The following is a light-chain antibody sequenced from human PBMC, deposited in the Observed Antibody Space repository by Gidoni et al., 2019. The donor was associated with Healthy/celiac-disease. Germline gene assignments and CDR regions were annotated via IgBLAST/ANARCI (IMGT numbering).Light chain of an antibody. V-gene: IGKV1-12*01. Sequence: DIQMTQSPSSVSASVGERVTITCRASQGIRSWLAWYQQKPGNAPKLLIYAASSLQSGVPSRFSGRGSGTDYTLTISSLQPEDFATDYCLQANSLPPTFXGXTKVEIK. CDR3: LQANSLPPT. CDR1: QGIRSW. CDR2: AAS. J-gene: IGKJ4*01.